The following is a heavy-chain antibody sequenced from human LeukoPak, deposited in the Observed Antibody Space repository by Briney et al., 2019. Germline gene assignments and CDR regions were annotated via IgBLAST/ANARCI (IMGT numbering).Heavy chain of an antibody. D-gene: IGHD3-22*01. CDR2: ISSSSSTI. CDR1: GFTFSSYS. V-gene: IGHV3-48*02. Sequence: GGSLRLSCAASGFTFSSYSMNWVRQAPGKGLEWVSYISSSSSTIYYADSVKGRFTISRDNAKNSLYLQMNSLRDEDTAVYYCAKSSGPGGYYYYGMDVWGQGTTVTVSS. J-gene: IGHJ6*02. CDR3: AKSSGPGGYYYYGMDV.